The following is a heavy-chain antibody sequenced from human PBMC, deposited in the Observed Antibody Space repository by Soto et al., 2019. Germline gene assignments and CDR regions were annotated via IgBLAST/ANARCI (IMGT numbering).Heavy chain of an antibody. CDR1: GITFSNAW. CDR3: TTAKVSWFGELLYFDY. V-gene: IGHV3-15*07. Sequence: EVQLVESGGGLVKPGGSLRLSCAATGITFSNAWMNWVRQAPGKGLEWVGRIKSKTDGGTTDYAAPVKGRFTISRDDSKNTLYLQMNSLKTEDTAVYYCTTAKVSWFGELLYFDYWGQGTLVSVSS. D-gene: IGHD3-10*01. J-gene: IGHJ4*02. CDR2: IKSKTDGGTT.